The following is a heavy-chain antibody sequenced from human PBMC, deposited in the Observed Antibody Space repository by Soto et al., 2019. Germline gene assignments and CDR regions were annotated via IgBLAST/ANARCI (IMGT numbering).Heavy chain of an antibody. V-gene: IGHV3-9*01. CDR3: AKDRGGCSSTSCYTGVYYYGMDV. D-gene: IGHD2-2*02. CDR1: GFTFDDYA. J-gene: IGHJ6*02. CDR2: ISWNSGSI. Sequence: EVQLVESGGGLVQPGRSLRLSCAASGFTFDDYAMHWVRQAPGKGLEWVSGISWNSGSIGYADSVKGRFTISRDNAKNARYLQMNSLRAEDTALYYCAKDRGGCSSTSCYTGVYYYGMDVWGQGTTVNVSS.